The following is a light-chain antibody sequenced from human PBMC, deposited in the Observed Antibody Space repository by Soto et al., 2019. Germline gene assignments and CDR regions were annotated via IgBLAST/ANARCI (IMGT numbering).Light chain of an antibody. V-gene: IGKV3-11*01. CDR3: QQRRYWPVT. CDR2: DAS. Sequence: EIVLTQSPALPFISPGEKTPLPRRASQSVSSYFAWYQQKPGQAPRLLIYDASNRATGVPARFSGSGSGTDFTLTISSLEPEDFAVYYCQQRRYWPVTFGQGTKVDIK. J-gene: IGKJ1*01. CDR1: QSVSSY.